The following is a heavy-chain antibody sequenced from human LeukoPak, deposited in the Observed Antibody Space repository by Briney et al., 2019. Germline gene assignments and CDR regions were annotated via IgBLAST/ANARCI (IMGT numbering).Heavy chain of an antibody. J-gene: IGHJ4*02. CDR3: AREGGRYRPLDY. D-gene: IGHD3-16*02. CDR1: GGSITNTNY. CDR2: VNLQGST. V-gene: IGHV4-4*02. Sequence: SETLSLTCGVSGGSITNTNYWTWVRQPPGKGLEWIGEVNLQGSTNYNPSLMGRVAIAVDTSENHISLQLTSVTAADTAVYYCAREGGRYRPLDYSGQGTLVTVSS.